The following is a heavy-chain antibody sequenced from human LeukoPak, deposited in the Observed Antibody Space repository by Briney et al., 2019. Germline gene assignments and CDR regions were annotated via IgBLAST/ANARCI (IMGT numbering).Heavy chain of an antibody. V-gene: IGHV1-3*01. J-gene: IGHJ4*02. Sequence: ASVKVSCKASGYTFSSYAVHWVRQAPGQRLEWMGWINAGRGNTKYSQKFQGRITITRDTPASTAYMELSSLRSEDTAVYYCARDHYDFWSGYPNYSFDYWGQGTLVTVSS. CDR2: INAGRGNT. CDR1: GYTFSSYA. CDR3: ARDHYDFWSGYPNYSFDY. D-gene: IGHD3-3*01.